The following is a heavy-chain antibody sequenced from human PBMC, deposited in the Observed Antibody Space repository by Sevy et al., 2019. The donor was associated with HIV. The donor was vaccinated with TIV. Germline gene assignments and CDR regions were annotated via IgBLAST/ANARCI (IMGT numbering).Heavy chain of an antibody. Sequence: SETLSLTCAVSGVSFSDYYWAWIRQPPGKGLEWIGEVSQSGSANYNPSLSSRVIMSLDTSNNHFSLKLTSVTAADTAVYYCARGPLFSPEYCSGGTCPTIDYWSQGTLVTVSS. V-gene: IGHV4-34*01. CDR3: ARGPLFSPEYCSGGTCPTIDY. CDR1: GVSFSDYY. D-gene: IGHD2-15*01. J-gene: IGHJ4*02. CDR2: VSQSGSA.